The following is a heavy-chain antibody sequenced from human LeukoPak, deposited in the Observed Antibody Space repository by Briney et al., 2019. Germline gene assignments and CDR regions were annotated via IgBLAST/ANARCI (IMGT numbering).Heavy chain of an antibody. CDR2: ISGSGSTT. CDR1: GLTFSTDA. CDR3: AKDRKGFEI. Sequence: GGSLRLSCEASGLTFSTDAMSWVRQAPKKGLEWVSAISGSGSTTYYTDSVRGRFTISRDNSQNTFYLQMNSLRAEDTAVYYCAKDRKGFEIWGQGTLVTVSS. V-gene: IGHV3-23*01. J-gene: IGHJ4*02. D-gene: IGHD1-14*01.